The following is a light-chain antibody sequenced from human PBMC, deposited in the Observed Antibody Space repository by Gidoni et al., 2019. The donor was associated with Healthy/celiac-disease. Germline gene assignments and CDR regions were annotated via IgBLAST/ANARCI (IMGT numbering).Light chain of an antibody. CDR1: TGAVTSGYY. V-gene: IGLV7-43*01. J-gene: IGLJ2*01. CDR2: STS. CDR3: LLYYGGAQVV. Sequence: QPLVTQAPSPTVSPGRTVTLTCASSTGAVTSGYYPNWFQQKPGQAPRALIYSTSNKPSWTPARFSGSLLGGKAALTLSGVQPEDEADYYCLLYYGGAQVVFGGGTKLTVL.